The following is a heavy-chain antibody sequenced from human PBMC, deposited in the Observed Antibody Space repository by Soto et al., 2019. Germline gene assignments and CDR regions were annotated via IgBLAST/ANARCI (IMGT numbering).Heavy chain of an antibody. Sequence: SETLSLTCTVSGGSVSSGNYYWSWIRQPPGKGLEWIGYLYYSGRLNYNPSLRSRVTISPDTSKNQFSLKLSSVTAADTAVYYCARDPGYDSSGYFVDYWGQGIMVTV. D-gene: IGHD3-22*01. CDR1: GGSVSSGNYY. CDR2: LYYSGRL. J-gene: IGHJ4*02. V-gene: IGHV4-61*01. CDR3: ARDPGYDSSGYFVDY.